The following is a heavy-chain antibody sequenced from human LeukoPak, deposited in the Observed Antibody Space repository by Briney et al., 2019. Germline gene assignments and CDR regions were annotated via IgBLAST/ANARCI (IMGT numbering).Heavy chain of an antibody. V-gene: IGHV3-30*03. J-gene: IGHJ5*01. CDR3: TREGMGTSFSAWFHP. CDR2: ISSDGGTY. D-gene: IGHD1-7*01. CDR1: GFTFSNYG. Sequence: GGSLRLSCEASGFTFSNYGMHWVRQAPGKGLEWVAVISSDGGTYYYADPVKGRFTISRDSSKNTMYLQMNSLRTEDTAVYYCTREGMGTSFSAWFHPWGQGTLVTVSS.